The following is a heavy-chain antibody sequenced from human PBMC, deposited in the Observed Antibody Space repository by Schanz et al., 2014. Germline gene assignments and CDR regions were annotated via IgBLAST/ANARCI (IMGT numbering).Heavy chain of an antibody. CDR1: GFTFSAYG. CDR3: AKDPHRDYGGKPQTFDI. V-gene: IGHV3-33*06. CDR2: IWFDGNNK. Sequence: QVQLVESGGGVVQPGRYLRLSCAASGFTFSAYGMHWVRQAPGKGLEWVAVIWFDGNNKFYADSVKGRFTISRDNSKNTLYLQMSSLRAEDTALYYCAKDPHRDYGGKPQTFDIWGQGTMVTVSS. J-gene: IGHJ3*02. D-gene: IGHD4-17*01.